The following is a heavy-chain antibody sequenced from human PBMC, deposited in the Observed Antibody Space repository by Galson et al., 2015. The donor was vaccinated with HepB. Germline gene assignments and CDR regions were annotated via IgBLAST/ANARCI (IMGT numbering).Heavy chain of an antibody. CDR2: IKSKTDGGTT. D-gene: IGHD3-22*01. Sequence: SLRLSCAASGFTFSNAWMNWVRQAPGKGLEWVGRIKSKTDGGTTDYAAPVKGRFTISRDDSKNTLYLQMNSLKTEDTAVYYCTTSHYYDSSGYYYGVRGGVGYWGQGTLVTVSS. V-gene: IGHV3-15*07. CDR1: GFTFSNAW. CDR3: TTSHYYDSSGYYYGVRGGVGY. J-gene: IGHJ4*02.